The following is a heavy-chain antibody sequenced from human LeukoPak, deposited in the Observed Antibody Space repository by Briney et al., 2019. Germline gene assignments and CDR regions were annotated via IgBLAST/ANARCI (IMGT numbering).Heavy chain of an antibody. Sequence: GGSLRLSCAASGFTFSRYSMNWVRQAPGKGLEWVSFISSSCSTIHYADSVKGRFTISRDNAKDSLYLQMNSLRDEDTAVYYCARDRSDYGDYFDYWGQGTLVTVSS. J-gene: IGHJ4*02. D-gene: IGHD4-17*01. CDR2: ISSSCSTI. CDR1: GFTFSRYS. V-gene: IGHV3-48*02. CDR3: ARDRSDYGDYFDY.